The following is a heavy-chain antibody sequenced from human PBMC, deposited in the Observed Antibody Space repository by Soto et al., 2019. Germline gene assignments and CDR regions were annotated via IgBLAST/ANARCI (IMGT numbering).Heavy chain of an antibody. V-gene: IGHV4-31*03. CDR2: IYYNGST. CDR1: GGSIRSPNYY. J-gene: IGHJ4*02. D-gene: IGHD3-10*01. Sequence: QVRLQESGPGLVKPSQTLSLTCTVIGGSIRSPNYYWSWIRQHPGKGLEWIGNIYYNGSTNYTPSLKSRAVISLDTSKNQFSLKLNSVTAADTAVYYCARDAPLWFGELSHWGQGTLVTVSS. CDR3: ARDAPLWFGELSH.